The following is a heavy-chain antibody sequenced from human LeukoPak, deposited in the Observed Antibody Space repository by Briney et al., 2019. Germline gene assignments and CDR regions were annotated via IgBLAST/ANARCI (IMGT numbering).Heavy chain of an antibody. CDR3: AREAIDIVVVPAAPHFDY. CDR1: GFTFSSYG. D-gene: IGHD2-2*01. V-gene: IGHV3-33*01. Sequence: GRSLRLSCAASGFTFSSYGMHWVRQAPGKGLEGVAVIWYDGSNKYYADSVKGRFTISRDNSKNTLYLQMNSLRAEDTAVYYCAREAIDIVVVPAAPHFDYWGQGALVTVSS. CDR2: IWYDGSNK. J-gene: IGHJ4*02.